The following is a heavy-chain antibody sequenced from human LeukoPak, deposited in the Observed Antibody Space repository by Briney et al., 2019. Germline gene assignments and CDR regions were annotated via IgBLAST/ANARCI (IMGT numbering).Heavy chain of an antibody. CDR2: IYTSGST. V-gene: IGHV4-4*07. Sequence: SETLSLTCTVSGGSISTYYWTWIRQPAGKGLEWIGRIYTSGSTNYNPSLKSRVTTSVDTTKNQFSLKLSSVTAADTAVYYCARGASGWYGYYFDYWGQGTLVTVSS. J-gene: IGHJ4*02. CDR1: GGSISTYY. D-gene: IGHD6-19*01. CDR3: ARGASGWYGYYFDY.